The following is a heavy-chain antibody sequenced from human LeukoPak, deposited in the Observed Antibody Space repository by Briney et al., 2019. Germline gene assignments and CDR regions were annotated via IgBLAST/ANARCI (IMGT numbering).Heavy chain of an antibody. J-gene: IGHJ4*02. CDR1: GFTFSNNY. CDR2: INTDGSST. CDR3: ARGYSYAHDY. V-gene: IGHV3-74*01. D-gene: IGHD3-16*01. Sequence: GGSLRLSCAASGFTFSNNYMHWVRQAPGKGLVWVSRINTDGSSTNYADSVKGRFTISRDNAKNTLYLQTNSLRAGDTAVYYCARGYSYAHDYWGQGTLVTVSS.